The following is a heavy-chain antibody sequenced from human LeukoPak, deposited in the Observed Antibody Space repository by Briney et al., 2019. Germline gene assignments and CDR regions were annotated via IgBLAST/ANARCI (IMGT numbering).Heavy chain of an antibody. D-gene: IGHD6-6*01. Sequence: GGSLRLSCAASGFTFSSYAMSWVRQAPGKGLEWVSYISSSSSTIYYADSVKGRFTISRDNARNSLYLQMNSLRAEDTAVYYCAREVPVYRSSSVPFDYWGQGTLVTVSS. V-gene: IGHV3-48*01. J-gene: IGHJ4*02. CDR3: AREVPVYRSSSVPFDY. CDR2: ISSSSSTI. CDR1: GFTFSSYA.